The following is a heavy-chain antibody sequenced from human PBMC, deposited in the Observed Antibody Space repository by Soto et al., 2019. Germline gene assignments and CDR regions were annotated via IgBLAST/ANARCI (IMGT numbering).Heavy chain of an antibody. J-gene: IGHJ6*02. CDR3: AKPLIGYSGYDYPDYYYYGMDV. CDR2: IIPIFGTA. V-gene: IGHV1-69*13. D-gene: IGHD5-12*01. Sequence: GASVKVSCKASGGTFSSYAISWVRQAPGQGLEWMGGIIPIFGTANYAQKFQGRVTITADESTSTAYMELSSLRSEDTAVYYCAKPLIGYSGYDYPDYYYYGMDVWGQGTTVTVSS. CDR1: GGTFSSYA.